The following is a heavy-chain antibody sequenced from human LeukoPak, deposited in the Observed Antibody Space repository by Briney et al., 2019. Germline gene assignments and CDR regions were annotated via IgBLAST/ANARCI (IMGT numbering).Heavy chain of an antibody. Sequence: ASVTVSCTASGYTFTSYDINWVRQATGQGLEWMGWMNPNSGNTGYAQKFQGRVTMTRNTSISTAYMELSSLRSEDTAVYYCARAMVRGVISYYYYGMDVWGQGTTVTVSS. J-gene: IGHJ6*02. D-gene: IGHD3-10*01. V-gene: IGHV1-8*01. CDR2: MNPNSGNT. CDR3: ARAMVRGVISYYYYGMDV. CDR1: GYTFTSYD.